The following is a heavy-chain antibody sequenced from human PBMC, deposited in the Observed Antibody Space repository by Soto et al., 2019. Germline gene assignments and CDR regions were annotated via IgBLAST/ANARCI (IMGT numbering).Heavy chain of an antibody. J-gene: IGHJ6*02. CDR1: GFTFGDYA. Sequence: GGSLRLSCTASGFTFGDYAMSWVRQAPGKGLEWGGFIRSKAYGGTTEYAASVKGRFTISRDDAKSIAYLQMNSLKTEFTAVYYCTREEIVVVPASDFFLYYRMDLWGQGTTVTVSS. D-gene: IGHD2-21*02. CDR2: IRSKAYGGTT. V-gene: IGHV3-49*04. CDR3: TREEIVVVPASDFFLYYRMDL.